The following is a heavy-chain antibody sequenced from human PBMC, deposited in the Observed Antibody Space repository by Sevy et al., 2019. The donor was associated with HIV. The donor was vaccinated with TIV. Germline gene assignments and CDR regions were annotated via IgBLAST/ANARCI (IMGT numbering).Heavy chain of an antibody. Sequence: GGSLGLSCAASGFAFSSHAMHWVRQAPGKGLEWVAVISYEGTETFYAASVEGRFTISRDNSQNMLSLQINSLRPEDTAVYYCARDGGYSIKWYPLYWGHGTLVTVSS. D-gene: IGHD6-13*01. CDR1: GFAFSSHA. CDR2: ISYEGTET. CDR3: ARDGGYSIKWYPLY. V-gene: IGHV3-30-3*01. J-gene: IGHJ4*01.